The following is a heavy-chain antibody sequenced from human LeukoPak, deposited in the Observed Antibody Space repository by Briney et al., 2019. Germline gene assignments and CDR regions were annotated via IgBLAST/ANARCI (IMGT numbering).Heavy chain of an antibody. J-gene: IGHJ4*02. Sequence: SGGSLRLSCAASGFTFSSYAMSWVRQAPGKGLEWVSLISGDGGSTYYADSVKGRFTISRDNSKNSLYLQMNSLRTEDTALYYCAKGTYDFWSGYYKSPYDYWGQGTLVTVSS. CDR2: ISGDGGST. CDR1: GFTFSSYA. V-gene: IGHV3-43*02. D-gene: IGHD3-3*01. CDR3: AKGTYDFWSGYYKSPYDY.